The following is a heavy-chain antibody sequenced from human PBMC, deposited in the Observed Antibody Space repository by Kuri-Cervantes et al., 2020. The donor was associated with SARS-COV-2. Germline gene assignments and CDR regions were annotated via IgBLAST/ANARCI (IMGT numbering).Heavy chain of an antibody. CDR2: ISYDGTNK. D-gene: IGHD3-22*01. Sequence: GGSLRLSCAASGFSFSYYGMHWVRQAPGKGLEWVAVISYDGTNKYYVDSVKGRFTISRDNSKNTLYLQMNSLGPEDTAVYYCAKDNLGWDYNNRGMDAWGQGTTVTVSS. CDR3: AKDNLGWDYNNRGMDA. J-gene: IGHJ6*02. CDR1: GFSFSYYG. V-gene: IGHV3-30*18.